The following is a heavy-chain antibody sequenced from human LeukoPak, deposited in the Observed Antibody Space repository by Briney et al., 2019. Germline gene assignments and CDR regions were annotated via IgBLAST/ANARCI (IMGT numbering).Heavy chain of an antibody. D-gene: IGHD6-13*01. V-gene: IGHV3-30-3*01. CDR2: ISYDGSNK. CDR1: GFTFSSYA. Sequence: GGSLRLSCAASGFTFSSYAMHWVRQAPGKGLEWVAVISYDGSNKYYADSVKGRFTISRDNSKNTLYLQMNSLRAEDTAVYYCARDDGLGSSEFDPWGQGTLVFVSS. J-gene: IGHJ5*02. CDR3: ARDDGLGSSEFDP.